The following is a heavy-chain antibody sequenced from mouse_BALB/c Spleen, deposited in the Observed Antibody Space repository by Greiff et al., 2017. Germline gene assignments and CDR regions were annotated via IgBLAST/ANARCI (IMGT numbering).Heavy chain of an antibody. V-gene: IGHV1-14*01. CDR1: GYTFTSYV. Sequence: VQLKESGPELVKPGASVKMSCKASGYTFTSYVMHWVKQKPGQGLEWIGYINPYNDGTKYNEKFKGKATLTSDKSSSTAYMELSSLTSEDSAVYYCARGGGYDEGVYYFDYWGQGTTLTVSS. CDR3: ARGGGYDEGVYYFDY. CDR2: INPYNDGT. D-gene: IGHD2-2*01. J-gene: IGHJ2*01.